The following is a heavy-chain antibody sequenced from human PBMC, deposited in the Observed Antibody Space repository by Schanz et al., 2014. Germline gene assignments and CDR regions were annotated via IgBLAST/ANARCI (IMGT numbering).Heavy chain of an antibody. J-gene: IGHJ3*02. D-gene: IGHD3-16*01. CDR2: ISYDGSNS. CDR1: GFIFSNHG. Sequence: QAELVESGGGVVQPGGSLRLSCEASGFIFSNHGMNWVRQAPGKGLEWVAAISYDGSNSYYADSVKGRFTISRDTSKNTLYLQMSSLRAEDTAVYYCARSYHDDDDYTRALDMWGQGTMVTVSS. V-gene: IGHV3-30*03. CDR3: ARSYHDDDDYTRALDM.